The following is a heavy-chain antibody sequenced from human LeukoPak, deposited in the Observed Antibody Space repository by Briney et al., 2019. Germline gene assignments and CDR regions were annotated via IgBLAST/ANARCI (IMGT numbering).Heavy chain of an antibody. J-gene: IGHJ4*02. V-gene: IGHV1-24*01. CDR1: GYTFTSYG. CDR2: FDPEDGET. Sequence: ASVKVSCKASGYTFTSYGISWVRQAPGKGLEWMGGFDPEDGETIYAQKFQGRVTMTEDTSTDTAYMELSSLRSEDTAVYYCATTPTEDFWSGYYPFDYWGQGTLVTVSS. D-gene: IGHD3-3*01. CDR3: ATTPTEDFWSGYYPFDY.